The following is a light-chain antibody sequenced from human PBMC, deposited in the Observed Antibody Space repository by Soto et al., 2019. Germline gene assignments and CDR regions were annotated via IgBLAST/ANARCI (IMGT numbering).Light chain of an antibody. CDR2: EVT. V-gene: IGLV2-14*01. CDR1: SSDVGGYDY. CDR3: TSYTSSSTQV. Sequence: QSALTQPASVSGSPGQSITISCTGTSSDVGGYDYVSWYQQHPGTALRLIIFEVTNRPSGDSNRFSGSKSGNTASLTISGLQAEDEADYYCTSYTSSSTQVFGTGTKVTVL. J-gene: IGLJ1*01.